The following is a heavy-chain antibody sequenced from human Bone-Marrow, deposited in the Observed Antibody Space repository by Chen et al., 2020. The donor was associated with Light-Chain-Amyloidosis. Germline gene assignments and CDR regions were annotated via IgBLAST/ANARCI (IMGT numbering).Heavy chain of an antibody. CDR1: GSTFPNYW. V-gene: IGHV5-51*01. D-gene: IGHD5-12*01. CDR3: ARRRDGYNFDY. Sequence: EVQLEQSGPEVKKPGESLKISCKGSGSTFPNYWIGWVRQMLGKGLEWMGVMYPDDSDARYSPSFEGQVTISADKSITTAYLQWRSLKASDTAMYYCARRRDGYNFDYWGQGTLVTVSS. J-gene: IGHJ4*02. CDR2: MYPDDSDA.